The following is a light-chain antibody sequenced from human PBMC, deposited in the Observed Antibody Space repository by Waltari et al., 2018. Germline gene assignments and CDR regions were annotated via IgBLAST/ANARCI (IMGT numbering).Light chain of an antibody. CDR3: ASWDDSLNGHWV. CDR2: RSD. J-gene: IGLJ3*02. V-gene: IGLV1-44*01. Sequence: QSVLTQPPSASGTPGQRVTISCSGSASHIGGNLVTWYQPLPGKAPKLLTYRSDQRPSGVPDRFSGSKTGTSASLAISGLQSDDEADYFCASWDDSLNGHWVFGGGTKVTVL. CDR1: ASHIGGNL.